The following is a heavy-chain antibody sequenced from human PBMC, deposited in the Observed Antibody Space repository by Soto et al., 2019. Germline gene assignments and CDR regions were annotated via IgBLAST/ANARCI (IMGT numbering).Heavy chain of an antibody. V-gene: IGHV1-18*01. CDR2: ISAYNGNT. CDR1: GYTFTSYG. CDR3: ARDGYSYAPNYGMDV. J-gene: IGHJ6*02. Sequence: GASVKVSCHASGYTFTSYGISWVLQAPGQGLEWMGWISAYNGNTNYAQKLQGRVTMTTDTSTSTAYMELRSLRSDDTAVYYCARDGYSYAPNYGMDVWGQGTTVTVSS. D-gene: IGHD5-18*01.